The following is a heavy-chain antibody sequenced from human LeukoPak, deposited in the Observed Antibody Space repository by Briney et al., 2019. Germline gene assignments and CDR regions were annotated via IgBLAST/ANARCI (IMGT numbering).Heavy chain of an antibody. V-gene: IGHV3-48*01. CDR2: ISSSSTTI. J-gene: IGHJ4*02. D-gene: IGHD4-17*01. CDR1: GFTFTRHS. Sequence: GGSLRLSCAASGFTFTRHSMNWVRQAPGKGLEWVSYISSSSTTIYYADTVKGRFTISRDNAKKSLYLQMNSLRAEDTAVYYCARDYYGDYFSDYWGQGTLVTVSS. CDR3: ARDYYGDYFSDY.